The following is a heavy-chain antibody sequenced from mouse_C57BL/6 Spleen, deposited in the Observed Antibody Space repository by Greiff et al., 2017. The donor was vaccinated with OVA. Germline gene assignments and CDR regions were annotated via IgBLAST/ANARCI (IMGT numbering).Heavy chain of an antibody. Sequence: VQLQQPGAELVKPGASVKMSCKASGYTFTSYWITWVKQRPGQGLEWIGDIYPGSGSTNYNEKFKSKATLTVDTSSSTAYMQLSSLTSEDSAVYYCARDGSSRGYFDYWGQGTTLTVSS. CDR1: GYTFTSYW. V-gene: IGHV1-55*01. CDR3: ARDGSSRGYFDY. CDR2: IYPGSGST. D-gene: IGHD1-1*01. J-gene: IGHJ2*01.